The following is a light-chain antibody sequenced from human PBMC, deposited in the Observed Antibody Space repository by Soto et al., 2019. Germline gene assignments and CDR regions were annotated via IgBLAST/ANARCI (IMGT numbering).Light chain of an antibody. CDR3: GAWDRGLSSFHYV. V-gene: IGLV1-51*02. CDR1: SSTLGDNY. J-gene: IGLJ1*01. CDR2: ENY. Sequence: HSVLTHPPSVSAAPGQQGTISCSGNSSTLGDNYVSWYQQLPGTTPKLLIYENYKRPSGIPDRFSGPKSGTSATLGITGLQTGDEADYYCGAWDRGLSSFHYVFGTGTKVTVL.